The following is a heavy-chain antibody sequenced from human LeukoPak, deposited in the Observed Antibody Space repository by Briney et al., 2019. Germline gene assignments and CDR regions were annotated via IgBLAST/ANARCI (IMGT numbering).Heavy chain of an antibody. CDR2: INPNSGGT. CDR1: GYTFTGYY. Sequence: AALVKVSCKASGYTFTGYYMHWVRQAPGQGLEWMGWINPNSGGTNYAQKFQGRVTMTRDTSISTAYMELSRLRSDDTAVYYCARVTRVAAVDAFDIWGRGTMVTVSS. CDR3: ARVTRVAAVDAFDI. D-gene: IGHD6-13*01. J-gene: IGHJ3*02. V-gene: IGHV1-2*02.